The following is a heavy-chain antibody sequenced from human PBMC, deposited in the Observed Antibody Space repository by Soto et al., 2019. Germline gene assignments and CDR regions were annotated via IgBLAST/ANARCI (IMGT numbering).Heavy chain of an antibody. J-gene: IGHJ4*01. D-gene: IGHD2-8*01. V-gene: IGHV1-8*02. CDR2: MNPNSGTT. CDR3: VRYGVAASY. CDR1: GYTFTTHN. Sequence: ASVKVSCKASGYTFTTHNINWVRPATGQWLEWMGWMNPNSGTTGYAQKFQDRTTLTRDTSKTTAYMELSSLTSDDTAVYFCVRYGVAASYWGQGTQVTVSS.